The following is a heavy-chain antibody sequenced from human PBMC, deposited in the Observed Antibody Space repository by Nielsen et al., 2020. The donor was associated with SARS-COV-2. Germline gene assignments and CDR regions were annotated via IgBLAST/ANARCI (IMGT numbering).Heavy chain of an antibody. Sequence: SETLSLTCAVYGGSFSGYYWSWIRQPPGKGLEWVGEINHSGSTNYNPSLKSRVTISVDTSKNQFSLKLSSVTAADTAVYYCAGSSGWSNWGQGTLVTVSS. D-gene: IGHD6-19*01. CDR1: GGSFSGYY. CDR2: INHSGST. J-gene: IGHJ4*02. V-gene: IGHV4-34*01. CDR3: AGSSGWSN.